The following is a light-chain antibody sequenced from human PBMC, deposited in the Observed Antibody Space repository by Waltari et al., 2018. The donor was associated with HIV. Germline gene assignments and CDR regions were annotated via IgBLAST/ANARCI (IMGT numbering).Light chain of an antibody. CDR2: RNS. CDR3: QVYDSPTEQVV. Sequence: SYLLTQPPSISVAPGQIATVTCAGDTIGRHSVHWYQHRPGQAPILVLFRNSGRPPGIPERFSGSNSGTAATLTISRVEAGDEADYYCQVYDSPTEQVVFGGGTKLTVL. J-gene: IGLJ2*01. V-gene: IGLV3-21*02. CDR1: TIGRHS.